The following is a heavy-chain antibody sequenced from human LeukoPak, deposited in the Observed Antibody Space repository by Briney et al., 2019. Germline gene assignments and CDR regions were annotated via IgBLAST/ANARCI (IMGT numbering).Heavy chain of an antibody. CDR3: AKDLSTMTTVTGGFDY. J-gene: IGHJ4*02. Sequence: GASVKVSCKASGYTFTGYYMHWVRQAPGQGLEWMGWINPNSGGTNYAQKFQGRVTMTRDTSISTAYMELGRLRSDDTAVYYCAKDLSTMTTVTGGFDYWGQGTLVTVSS. V-gene: IGHV1-2*02. D-gene: IGHD4-17*01. CDR2: INPNSGGT. CDR1: GYTFTGYY.